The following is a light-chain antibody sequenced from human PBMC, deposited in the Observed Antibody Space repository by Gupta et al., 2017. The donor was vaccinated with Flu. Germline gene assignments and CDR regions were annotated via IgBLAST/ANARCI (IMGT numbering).Light chain of an antibody. Sequence: EDRVTITCRSSQSISSWLAWYQQKPGKAPKLLIYKASSLESGVPSRFSGSGSGTEFTLTISSLQPDDFATYYCQQYNSYSHTFGQGTKLEIK. CDR3: QQYNSYSHT. CDR2: KAS. V-gene: IGKV1-5*03. J-gene: IGKJ2*01. CDR1: QSISSW.